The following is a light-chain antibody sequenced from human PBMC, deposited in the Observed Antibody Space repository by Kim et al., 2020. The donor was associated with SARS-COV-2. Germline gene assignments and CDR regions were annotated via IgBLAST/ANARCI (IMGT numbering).Light chain of an antibody. Sequence: EIVMTQSPATLSVSPGERATLSCRASQSVSSNLAWYQQKPGQAPRLLIYAASTRATGIPARFSGSGSGTEFTLTISSLQSEDFAVYYCQKYNNWPPLTFGGGTKVDI. CDR1: QSVSSN. CDR2: AAS. V-gene: IGKV3-15*01. J-gene: IGKJ4*01. CDR3: QKYNNWPPLT.